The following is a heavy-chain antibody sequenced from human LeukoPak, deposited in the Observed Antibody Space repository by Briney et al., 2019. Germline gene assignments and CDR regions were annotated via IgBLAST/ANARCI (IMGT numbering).Heavy chain of an antibody. Sequence: GSSVKVSCKASGGTFSSYAISWVLQAPGQGLGWMGGIIPIFGTANYAQKFQGRVTITTDESTSTAYMELSSLRSEDTAVYYCASSYGDYVNFDYWGQGTLVTVSS. J-gene: IGHJ4*02. CDR1: GGTFSSYA. CDR3: ASSYGDYVNFDY. D-gene: IGHD4-17*01. V-gene: IGHV1-69*05. CDR2: IIPIFGTA.